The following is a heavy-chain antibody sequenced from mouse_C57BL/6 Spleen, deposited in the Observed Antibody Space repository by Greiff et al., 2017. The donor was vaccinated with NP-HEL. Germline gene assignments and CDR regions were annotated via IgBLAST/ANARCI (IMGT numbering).Heavy chain of an antibody. CDR3: ARWDYYGSSRYWYFDV. CDR1: GYTFTSYG. D-gene: IGHD1-1*01. J-gene: IGHJ1*03. V-gene: IGHV1-81*01. Sequence: VKLMESGAELARPGASVKLSCKASGYTFTSYGISWVKQRTGQGLEWIGEIYPRSGNTYYNEKFKGKATLTADKSSSTAYMELRSLTSEDSAVYFCARWDYYGSSRYWYFDVWDTGTTVTVSS. CDR2: IYPRSGNT.